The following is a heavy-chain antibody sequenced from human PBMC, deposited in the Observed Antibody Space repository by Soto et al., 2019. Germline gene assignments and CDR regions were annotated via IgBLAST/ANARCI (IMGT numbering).Heavy chain of an antibody. V-gene: IGHV4-31*03. CDR1: GGSISSGGYY. D-gene: IGHD6-6*01. CDR2: IYYSGST. CDR3: ARIWGIAARQGPLTFDF. J-gene: IGHJ4*02. Sequence: QVRLQESGPGLVKPSQPLSLTCTVSGGSISSGGYYWSWIRQHPVKGLEWIGYIYYSGSTYYNPSLKSRVTISVDTSKNQFSLKLSSVTAADTAVYYCARIWGIAARQGPLTFDFWGQGTLVTVSS.